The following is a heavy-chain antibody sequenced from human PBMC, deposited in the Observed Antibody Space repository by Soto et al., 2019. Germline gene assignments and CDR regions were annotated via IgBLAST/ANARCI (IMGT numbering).Heavy chain of an antibody. V-gene: IGHV3-49*03. J-gene: IGHJ6*02. D-gene: IGHD5-12*01. Sequence: PGGSLRLSCTASGFTFGDYAMSWFRQAPGKGLEWVGFIRSKAYGGTTEYAASAKGRFTISRDDSKSIAYLQMNSLKTEDTAVYYCTSRDGYNSYYYYGMDVWGQGTTVTVSS. CDR2: IRSKAYGGTT. CDR1: GFTFGDYA. CDR3: TSRDGYNSYYYYGMDV.